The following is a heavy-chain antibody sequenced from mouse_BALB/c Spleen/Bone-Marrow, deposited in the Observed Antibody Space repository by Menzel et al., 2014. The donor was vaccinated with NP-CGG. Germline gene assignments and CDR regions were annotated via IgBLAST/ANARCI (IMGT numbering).Heavy chain of an antibody. Sequence: VQLQQSGAELVKPGASVKLSCKASGYTFTEYIIHCVKQRSGQGLEWIGWSYPGSGSIKYNEKFKDKATLTADKSSSTVYMELSRLTSEDSAVYFCARHEDYGSSYYYAMDYWGQGTSVTVSS. D-gene: IGHD1-1*01. CDR2: SYPGSGSI. CDR3: ARHEDYGSSYYYAMDY. V-gene: IGHV1-62-2*01. J-gene: IGHJ4*01. CDR1: GYTFTEYI.